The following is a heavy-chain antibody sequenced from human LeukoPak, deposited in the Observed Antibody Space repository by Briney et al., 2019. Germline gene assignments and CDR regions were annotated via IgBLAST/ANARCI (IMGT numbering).Heavy chain of an antibody. CDR3: ARHEGYSYGWYYYYYMDV. V-gene: IGHV4-39*01. J-gene: IGHJ6*03. Sequence: SETLSLTCTVSGGSISSSSYYWGWIRQPPGKGLEWIGSIYYSGSTYYNPSLKSRVTISVDTSKNQFSLKLSSVTAADTAVYYCARHEGYSYGWYYYYYMDVWGKGTTVTISS. CDR2: IYYSGST. D-gene: IGHD5-18*01. CDR1: GGSISSSSYY.